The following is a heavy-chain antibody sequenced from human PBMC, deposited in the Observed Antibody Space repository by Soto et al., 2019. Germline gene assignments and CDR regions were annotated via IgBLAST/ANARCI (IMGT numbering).Heavy chain of an antibody. CDR3: ARELLFYDSDGFSWDDAFDI. CDR2: IYQSGST. D-gene: IGHD3-22*01. V-gene: IGHV4-30-2*01. CDR1: GGSLSSSAYS. Sequence: PSPTCAVSGGSLSSSAYSWSWIRQPPGKGLEWIGFIYQSGSTYYNPSLKSRVTMSLDRPKNQFSLKLSSVTAADTAVYYCARELLFYDSDGFSWDDAFDICVQGTMV. J-gene: IGHJ3*02.